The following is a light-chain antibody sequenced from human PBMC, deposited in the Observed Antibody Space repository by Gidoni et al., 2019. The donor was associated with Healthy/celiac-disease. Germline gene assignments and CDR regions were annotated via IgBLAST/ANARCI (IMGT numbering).Light chain of an antibody. Sequence: QSALTQPASVSGSPGQSIPISCTGTSVDVGGYNYVSWYQQHPGKAPKLMIYDVSNRPSGVSNRFSGSKSGNTASLTISGLQAEDEADYYCSSSTSSVVVFGGGTKLTVL. CDR2: DVS. V-gene: IGLV2-14*03. CDR1: SVDVGGYNY. CDR3: SSSTSSVVV. J-gene: IGLJ2*01.